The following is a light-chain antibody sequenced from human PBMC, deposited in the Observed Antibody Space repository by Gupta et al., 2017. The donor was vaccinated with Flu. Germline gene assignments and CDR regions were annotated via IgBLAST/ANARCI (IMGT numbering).Light chain of an antibody. Sequence: QSVLTQPPSVSAAPGQWVTISCSGSASNIGLNYVSWYQHLPGTAPKLHIYDSHKRPSGIPDRFSGSKSGTSATLGITGLQTGDEADYYCGTWDNSLSEMVFGGGTKVTVL. J-gene: IGLJ2*01. CDR3: GTWDNSLSEMV. CDR1: ASNIGLNY. V-gene: IGLV1-51*01. CDR2: DSH.